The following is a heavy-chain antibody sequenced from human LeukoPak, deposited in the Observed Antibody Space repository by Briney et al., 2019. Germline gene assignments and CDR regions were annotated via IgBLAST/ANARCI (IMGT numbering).Heavy chain of an antibody. J-gene: IGHJ4*02. Sequence: PGGSLRLSCAASGFTFSNAWMSWVRQAPGKGLEWVGRIKSKTDGCTTDYAAPVKGRLTISRDDSKNTLYLQMNSLKTKDTAVYYCTTAPQVYYYDSSGYYYSDYWGQGTLVTVSS. V-gene: IGHV3-15*01. CDR2: IKSKTDGCTT. CDR3: TTAPQVYYYDSSGYYYSDY. D-gene: IGHD3-22*01. CDR1: GFTFSNAW.